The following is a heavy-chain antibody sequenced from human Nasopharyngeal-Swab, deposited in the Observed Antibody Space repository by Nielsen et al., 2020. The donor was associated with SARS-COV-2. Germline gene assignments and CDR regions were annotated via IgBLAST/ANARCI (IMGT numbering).Heavy chain of an antibody. D-gene: IGHD3-10*01. CDR2: IYYSGST. CDR3: ARDLSYGSGIGY. V-gene: IGHV4-59*13. Sequence: SETLSLTCTVSGGSISSYYWSWIRQPPGKGLEWIGYIYYSGSTNYNPSLKSRVTISVDTSKNQFSLEMTSVTAADTAVYHCARDLSYGSGIGYWGQGTLVTVSS. J-gene: IGHJ4*02. CDR1: GGSISSYY.